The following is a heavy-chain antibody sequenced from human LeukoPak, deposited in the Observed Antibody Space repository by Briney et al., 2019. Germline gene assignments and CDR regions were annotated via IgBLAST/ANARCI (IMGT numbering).Heavy chain of an antibody. J-gene: IGHJ4*02. CDR2: VFHTGRDA. Sequence: PSETLSVTCTVSGASITGQYWGWIRQPPGKGLEWIGYVFHTGRDADYNPSLKNRVTISVDTSKNQFSLRLSSVIPSDTAVYYCARGHHDYAYWGQGALVTVSS. V-gene: IGHV4-59*11. D-gene: IGHD5-12*01. CDR3: ARGHHDYAY. CDR1: GASITGQY.